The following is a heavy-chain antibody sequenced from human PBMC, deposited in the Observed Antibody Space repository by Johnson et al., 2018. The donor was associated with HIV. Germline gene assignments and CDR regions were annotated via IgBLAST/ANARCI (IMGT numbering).Heavy chain of an antibody. J-gene: IGHJ3*02. CDR3: ARGNYYGSGSYGAFDI. Sequence: VQLVESGGGLVQPGGSLRLSCAASGFTFSSYAMHWVRQAPGKGLEYVSAISSNGGSTYYANSVKGRFTISRDNSKNTLYLQMGSLRAEDTALYYCARGNYYGSGSYGAFDIWGQWTMVTVSS. CDR2: ISSNGGST. CDR1: GFTFSSYA. D-gene: IGHD3-10*01. V-gene: IGHV3-64*01.